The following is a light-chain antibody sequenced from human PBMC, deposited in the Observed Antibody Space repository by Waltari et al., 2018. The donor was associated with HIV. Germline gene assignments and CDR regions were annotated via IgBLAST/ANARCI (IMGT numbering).Light chain of an antibody. CDR1: QSGSSSF. CDR3: QQYRA. CDR2: GAS. J-gene: IGKJ1*01. V-gene: IGKV3-20*01. Sequence: EIVLTQSPGTLSLSPGERAILSCRASQSGSSSFLAWYQQKPGQAPRLLIYGASIRATGIPDRFSGGGSGTDFTLTISRLEPEDFAIDYCQQYRAFGQGTTVDLK.